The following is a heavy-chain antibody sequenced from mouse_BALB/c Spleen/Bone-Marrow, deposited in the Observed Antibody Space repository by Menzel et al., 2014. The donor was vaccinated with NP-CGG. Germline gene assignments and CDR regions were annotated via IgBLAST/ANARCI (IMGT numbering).Heavy chain of an antibody. CDR3: SRLGYYGGFAY. CDR2: INPDSRTI. V-gene: IGHV4-1*02. J-gene: IGHJ3*01. D-gene: IGHD2-3*01. Sequence: VQLQQSGGGLVHPGGSLKLSCAASGFDFSRYWMGWVRQAPGKGLEWIGEINPDSRTINYTPSLKDKFIISRDNAKNTLYLQMSKVRSEDTALYYCSRLGYYGGFAYWGQGTLVTVSA. CDR1: GFDFSRYW.